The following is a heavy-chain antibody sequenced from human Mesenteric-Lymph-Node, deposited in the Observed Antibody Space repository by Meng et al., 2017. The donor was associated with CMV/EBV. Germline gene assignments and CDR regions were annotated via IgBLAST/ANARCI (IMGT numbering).Heavy chain of an antibody. CDR2: INPSGGST. CDR3: ARVVWLVKNIDY. V-gene: IGHV1-46*01. CDR1: GYTFTSYY. Sequence: ASVKVSCKASGYTFTSYYMHWVRQAPGQGLEWMGIINPSGGSTSYAQKFQGRVTMTTDTSTSTAYMELRSLRSDDTAVYYCARVVWLVKNIDYWGQGTLVTVSS. J-gene: IGHJ4*02. D-gene: IGHD6-19*01.